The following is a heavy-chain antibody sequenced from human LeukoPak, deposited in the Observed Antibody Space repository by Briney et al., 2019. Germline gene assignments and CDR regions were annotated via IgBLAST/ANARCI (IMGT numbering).Heavy chain of an antibody. CDR3: ARDGGYTSAWS. J-gene: IGHJ5*02. CDR1: GFTFSSYA. V-gene: IGHV3-23*01. D-gene: IGHD6-19*01. Sequence: GGSLRLSCAASGFTFSSYAMSWVRQAPGKGLEWVSAISGSGGSTYYADSVKGRFTISRDNSKNTLYLQMNSLRAEDTAVYYCARDGGYTSAWSWGQGTLVTVSS. CDR2: ISGSGGST.